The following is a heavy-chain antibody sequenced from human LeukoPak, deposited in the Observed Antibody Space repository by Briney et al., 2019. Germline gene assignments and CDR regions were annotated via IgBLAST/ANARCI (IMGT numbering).Heavy chain of an antibody. D-gene: IGHD6-19*01. J-gene: IGHJ4*02. CDR3: ARLPIAVADHFDY. Sequence: PSETLSLTCTVSGGSISSSSYYWGWIRQPPGKGLEWIGSIYYSGSTYYNPSLKSRVTISVDTSKNQFSLKLSSVTAADTAVYYCARLPIAVADHFDYWGQGTLVTVSS. CDR2: IYYSGST. V-gene: IGHV4-39*07. CDR1: GGSISSSSYY.